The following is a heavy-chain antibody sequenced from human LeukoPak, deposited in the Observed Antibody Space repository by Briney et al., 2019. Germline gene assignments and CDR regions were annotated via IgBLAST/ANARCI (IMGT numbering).Heavy chain of an antibody. CDR3: ARARSGDFWSGPPYYYMDV. CDR2: IYYSGNT. J-gene: IGHJ6*03. V-gene: IGHV4-39*01. D-gene: IGHD3-3*01. Sequence: SETLSLTCTVSGGSIRSSSYYWGWIRQPPGKGLEWIGSIYYSGNTYYNPSLKSRVTISIDTSKNQFSLKLSSLTAADTAVYYCARARSGDFWSGPPYYYMDVWGKGTTVTVSS. CDR1: GGSIRSSSYY.